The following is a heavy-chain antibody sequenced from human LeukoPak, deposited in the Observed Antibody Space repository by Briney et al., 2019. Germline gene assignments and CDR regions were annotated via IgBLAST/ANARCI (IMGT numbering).Heavy chain of an antibody. Sequence: GGSLRLSCAASGFTFSSYAMSWVRQAPGKGLEWVSAISGSGGSTYYADSVKGRFTISRDNSKNTLYLQMNSLRAEDTAVYYCAKAFYECSGYSFVLGSINYWGQGTLVTVSS. CDR3: AKAFYECSGYSFVLGSINY. V-gene: IGHV3-23*01. CDR2: ISGSGGST. CDR1: GFTFSSYA. D-gene: IGHD3-22*01. J-gene: IGHJ4*02.